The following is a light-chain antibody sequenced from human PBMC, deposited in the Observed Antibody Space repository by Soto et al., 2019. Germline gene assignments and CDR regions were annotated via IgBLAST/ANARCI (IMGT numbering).Light chain of an antibody. CDR2: DAS. J-gene: IGKJ5*01. V-gene: IGKV3-11*01. Sequence: EIVLTQSPGTLSLSPGERATLSCGASQSVSNNYLAWYQQKPGQAPRLLIYDASNRATGIPARFSGSGSGTDFTLTISSLEPEDFAVYYCQQRSNWPPITFGQGTRLEIK. CDR3: QQRSNWPPIT. CDR1: QSVSNNY.